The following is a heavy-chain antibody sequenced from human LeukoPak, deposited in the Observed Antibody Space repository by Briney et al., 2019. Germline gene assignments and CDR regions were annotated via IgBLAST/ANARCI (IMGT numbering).Heavy chain of an antibody. V-gene: IGHV1-2*02. CDR3: AREVTLQKNWFGP. CDR2: INPNSGGT. D-gene: IGHD2-15*01. CDR1: GYTFTGYY. J-gene: IGHJ5*02. Sequence: ASVKVSCKASGYTFTGYYMHWVRQAPGQGLEWMGWINPNSGGTNYAQKFQGRVTMTRDTSISTAYMELSRLRSDDTAVYHCAREVTLQKNWFGPWGQGNLGTGFS.